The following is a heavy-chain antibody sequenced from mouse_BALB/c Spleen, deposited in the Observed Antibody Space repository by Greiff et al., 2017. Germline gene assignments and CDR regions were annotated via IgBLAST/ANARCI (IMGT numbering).Heavy chain of an antibody. CDR2: ISSGSSTI. V-gene: IGHV5-17*02. CDR3: ARSNYGYAMDY. D-gene: IGHD2-4*01. Sequence: EVQRVESGGGLVQPGGSRKLSCAASGFTFSSFGMHWVRQAPEKGLEWVAYISSGSSTIYYADTVKGRFTISRDNPKNTLFLQMTSLRSEDTAMYYCARSNYGYAMDYWGQGTSVTVSS. CDR1: GFTFSSFG. J-gene: IGHJ4*01.